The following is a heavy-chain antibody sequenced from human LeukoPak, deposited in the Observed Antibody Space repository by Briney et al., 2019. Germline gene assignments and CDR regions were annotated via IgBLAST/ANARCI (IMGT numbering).Heavy chain of an antibody. V-gene: IGHV3-7*01. D-gene: IGHD3-3*01. CDR1: GFTFSSYW. Sequence: GGSLRLSCAASGFTFSSYWMSWVRQAPGKGLEWVANIKQDGSEKYYVDSVKGRFTISRDNAKNSLYLQMNSLRAEDTAVYYCARGSYDIWSGYLYYFDYWGQGTLVTVSS. CDR3: ARGSYDIWSGYLYYFDY. J-gene: IGHJ4*02. CDR2: IKQDGSEK.